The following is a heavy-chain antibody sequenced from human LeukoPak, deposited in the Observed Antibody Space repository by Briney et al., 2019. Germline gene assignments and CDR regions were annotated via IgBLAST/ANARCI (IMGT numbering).Heavy chain of an antibody. CDR3: VKEHCSSTSCFYFDY. CDR1: GFTFSHFG. D-gene: IGHD2-2*01. Sequence: GGSLRLFCSASGFTFSHFGMHWVRQAPGKGLEYVSAISGNGGSTHYADSVKGRFTISRDNSKNTLYLQMTSLKAEDTAVYYCVKEHCSSTSCFYFDYWGQGTLVTVSS. J-gene: IGHJ4*02. CDR2: ISGNGGST. V-gene: IGHV3-64D*06.